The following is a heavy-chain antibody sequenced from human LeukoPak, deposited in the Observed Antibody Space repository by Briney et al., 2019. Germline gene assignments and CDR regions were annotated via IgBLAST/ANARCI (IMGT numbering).Heavy chain of an antibody. CDR1: GFSFDTYA. Sequence: GGSLRLSCAASGFSFDTYAMHWVRQAPGQGLEWVALIWHDGSHKFYSNSVRGQFTISRDNSKNTVYLQMNNLRPDDTAVYYCAREIFGSGGYPDFWGKGTLVTVSS. CDR2: IWHDGSHK. V-gene: IGHV3-33*01. J-gene: IGHJ4*02. CDR3: AREIFGSGGYPDF. D-gene: IGHD3-10*01.